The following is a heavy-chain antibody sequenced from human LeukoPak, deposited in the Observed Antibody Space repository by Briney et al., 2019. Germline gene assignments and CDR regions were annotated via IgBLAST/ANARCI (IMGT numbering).Heavy chain of an antibody. CDR1: GFTFSSYS. Sequence: GGSLRLSCAASGFTFSSYSMNWVRQAPGKGLEWVSSISSSSSYIYYADSVKGRFTISRDNAKNSLYLQMNSLRAEDTAVYYCARVAPGYYDSSGRTADYWGQGTLVTVSS. V-gene: IGHV3-21*01. D-gene: IGHD3-22*01. J-gene: IGHJ4*02. CDR3: ARVAPGYYDSSGRTADY. CDR2: ISSSSSYI.